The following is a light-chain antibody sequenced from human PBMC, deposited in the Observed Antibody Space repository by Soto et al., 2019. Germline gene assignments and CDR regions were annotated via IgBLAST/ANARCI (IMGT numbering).Light chain of an antibody. CDR1: QSVSSN. V-gene: IGKV3-15*01. CDR2: GAS. CDR3: QQYNNWART. J-gene: IGKJ1*01. Sequence: EIVMTQSPATLSVSPGERATLSCRASQSVSSNLAWYQQKPGQAPRLLIYGASTRATGIPARFSGSGSGTEFTLTISSLQSEDLAVYYCQQYNNWARTFGQGTKVEIK.